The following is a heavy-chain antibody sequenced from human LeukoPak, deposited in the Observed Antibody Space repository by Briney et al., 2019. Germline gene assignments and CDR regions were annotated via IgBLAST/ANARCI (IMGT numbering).Heavy chain of an antibody. D-gene: IGHD6-13*01. J-gene: IGHJ4*02. V-gene: IGHV4-39*07. CDR2: IYYSGST. Sequence: SETLSLTCTVSGDSMSRDYYFWGWVRQPPGKGLEWIGSIYYSGSTYYNPSLKSRVTISVDTSKNQFSLKLSSVTAADTAVYYCARDRPGGSSLDYWGQGTLVTVSS. CDR3: ARDRPGGSSLDY. CDR1: GDSMSRDYYF.